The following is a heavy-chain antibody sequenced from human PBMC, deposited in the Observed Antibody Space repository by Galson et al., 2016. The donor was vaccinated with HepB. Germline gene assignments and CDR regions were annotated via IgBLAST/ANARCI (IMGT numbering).Heavy chain of an antibody. Sequence: SVKVSCKASGFTFSGSAVQWVRQVPGQRLEWIGWIVVGNNNTYYAQNFQERVTITRDMSATTAHMERRSLRSEDSAVYYCATAKPGSDIRSVFDYWGQGTLVTVSS. CDR3: ATAKPGSDIRSVFDY. J-gene: IGHJ4*02. CDR2: IVVGNNNT. D-gene: IGHD2-2*02. V-gene: IGHV1-58*01. CDR1: GFTFSGSA.